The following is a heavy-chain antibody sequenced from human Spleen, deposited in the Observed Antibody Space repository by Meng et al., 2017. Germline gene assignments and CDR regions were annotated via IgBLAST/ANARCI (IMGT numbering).Heavy chain of an antibody. Sequence: GESLKISCKGSGYSFTSYRIGWVRQMPGKGLEWMGIIYPGDSDTRYSPSFQGQVTISADKSISNAYLQRSSLKASDTAMYYCAKDRYDSSHYYGIDVWGQGTTVTVSS. J-gene: IGHJ6*02. V-gene: IGHV5-51*01. CDR3: AKDRYDSSHYYGIDV. CDR2: IYPGDSDT. D-gene: IGHD3-22*01. CDR1: GYSFTSYR.